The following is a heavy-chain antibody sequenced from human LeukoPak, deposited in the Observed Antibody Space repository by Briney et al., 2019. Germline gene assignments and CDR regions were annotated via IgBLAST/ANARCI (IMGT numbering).Heavy chain of an antibody. CDR1: GFTFSSYS. Sequence: PGGSLRLSCAASGFTFSSYSMNWVRQAPGKGLEWVSYISSSSSTIYYADSVKGRFTISRDNAKNSLYLQMNSLRAEDTAVYYCAREDSSGYYPYYFDYWGQGTLVTVSS. V-gene: IGHV3-48*01. CDR2: ISSSSSTI. CDR3: AREDSSGYYPYYFDY. D-gene: IGHD3-22*01. J-gene: IGHJ4*02.